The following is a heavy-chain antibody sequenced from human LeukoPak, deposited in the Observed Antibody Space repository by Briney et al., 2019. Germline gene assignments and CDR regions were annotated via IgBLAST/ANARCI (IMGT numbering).Heavy chain of an antibody. Sequence: GGSLSLSCSASGFSFTSYDMNWVRQAPGKGLEWVSSITTGSSYIYYADSVRGRFSDSRDNAKNSLYLEMNSLRAEDTAVYYCARVEATTARSYYHYYMDVWGKGTRVTVSS. D-gene: IGHD1-1*01. J-gene: IGHJ6*03. CDR1: GFSFTSYD. CDR2: ITTGSSYI. V-gene: IGHV3-21*06. CDR3: ARVEATTARSYYHYYMDV.